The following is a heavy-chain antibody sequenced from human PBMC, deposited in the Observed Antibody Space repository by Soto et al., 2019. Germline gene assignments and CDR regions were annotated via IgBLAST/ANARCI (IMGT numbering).Heavy chain of an antibody. Sequence: KPSETLSLTCTVSGGSVSSGSYYWSWIRQPPGKGLEWIGYIYYSGSTNYNPSLKSRVTISVDTSKNQFSLKLSSVTAADTAVYYCARGVAAAGTNWFDPWGQGTLVTVSS. D-gene: IGHD6-13*01. J-gene: IGHJ5*02. CDR1: GGSVSSGSYY. CDR3: ARGVAAAGTNWFDP. CDR2: IYYSGST. V-gene: IGHV4-61*01.